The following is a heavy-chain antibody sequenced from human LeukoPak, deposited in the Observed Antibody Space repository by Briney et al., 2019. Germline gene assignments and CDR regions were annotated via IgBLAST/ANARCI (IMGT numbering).Heavy chain of an antibody. D-gene: IGHD2-2*01. J-gene: IGHJ6*03. Sequence: SVKVSCKASGGTFSSYAISWVRQAPGQGLEWMGGIIPIFGTANYAQKFQGRVTITTDESTSTAYMELSGLRSEDTAVYYCASPPKGYCSSTSCYGYDYYYMDVWGKGTTVTVSS. CDR1: GGTFSSYA. CDR3: ASPPKGYCSSTSCYGYDYYYMDV. CDR2: IIPIFGTA. V-gene: IGHV1-69*05.